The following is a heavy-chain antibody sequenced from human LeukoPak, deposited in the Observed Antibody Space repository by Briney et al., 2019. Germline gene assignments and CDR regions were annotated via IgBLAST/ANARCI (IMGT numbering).Heavy chain of an antibody. D-gene: IGHD5-18*01. V-gene: IGHV3-21*01. CDR1: GFTFSIYS. Sequence: GGSLRLSCAASGFTFSIYSMNWVRQTPGKGLEWVSSISSSSTYIYYADSVKGRFTISRDNAKNSLYLQMNSLRAEDTAVYYCAREPTAMILWGQGTLVTASS. J-gene: IGHJ4*02. CDR2: ISSSSTYI. CDR3: AREPTAMIL.